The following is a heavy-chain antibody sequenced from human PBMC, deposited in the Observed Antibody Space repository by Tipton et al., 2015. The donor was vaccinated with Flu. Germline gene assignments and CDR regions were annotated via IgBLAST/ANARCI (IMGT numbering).Heavy chain of an antibody. CDR1: SGSIRSTNYF. V-gene: IGHV4-39*01. D-gene: IGHD3-10*02. J-gene: IGHJ4*02. CDR3: ARLSYYDVDLKNFYFDY. Sequence: LSLTCTVSSGSIRSTNYFCAWIRQPPGKRLELIGNIYPSGTTYYNPSLKSRVTISVDTSKSQFSLKLRSVTAADTAVYYCARLSYYDVDLKNFYFDYWGQGALVTVSS. CDR2: IYPSGTT.